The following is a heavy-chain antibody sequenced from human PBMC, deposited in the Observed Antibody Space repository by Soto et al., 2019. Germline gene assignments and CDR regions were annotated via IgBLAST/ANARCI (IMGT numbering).Heavy chain of an antibody. CDR3: AKAQNYIIGRGVIKKTSLNGMDV. Sequence: PGGSLRLSCAASGFTFSSYGMHWVRQAPGKGLEWVAAISYDGSNKYYADSVKGRFTISRDNSKNPLYLQMNSLRAEDTAVYYCAKAQNYIIGRGVIKKTSLNGMDVWGQGTTVTGSS. CDR2: ISYDGSNK. V-gene: IGHV3-30*18. CDR1: GFTFSSYG. J-gene: IGHJ6*02. D-gene: IGHD3-10*01.